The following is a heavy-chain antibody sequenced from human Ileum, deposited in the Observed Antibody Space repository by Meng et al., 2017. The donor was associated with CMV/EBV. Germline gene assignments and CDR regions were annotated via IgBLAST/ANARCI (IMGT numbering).Heavy chain of an antibody. Sequence: YTFTGYYMHWVRQAPGQGLEWMGWINPNTGGTKYAQKFQGRVTMTRDTSITTAYMELSSLRSDDTAVYYYARGYCTSTTCYYYFDYWGQGTLVTVSS. D-gene: IGHD2-2*01. CDR2: INPNTGGT. V-gene: IGHV1-2*02. CDR1: YTFTGYY. J-gene: IGHJ4*02. CDR3: ARGYCTSTTCYYYFDY.